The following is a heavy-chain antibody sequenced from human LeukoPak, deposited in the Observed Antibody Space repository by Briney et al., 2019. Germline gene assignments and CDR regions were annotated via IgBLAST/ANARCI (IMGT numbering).Heavy chain of an antibody. V-gene: IGHV1-18*01. J-gene: IGHJ4*02. Sequence: ASVKVSCKASGYTFTSYGISWVRQAPGQGLEWMGWISAYNGNTNYAQKLQGRVTMTTDTSTSTAYMELRSLRSDDTAGYYCARGDAYYDSSGYYPSDYWGQGTLVTVSS. D-gene: IGHD3-22*01. CDR3: ARGDAYYDSSGYYPSDY. CDR1: GYTFTSYG. CDR2: ISAYNGNT.